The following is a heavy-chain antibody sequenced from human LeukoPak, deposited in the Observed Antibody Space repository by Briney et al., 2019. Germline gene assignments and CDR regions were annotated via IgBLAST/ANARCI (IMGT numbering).Heavy chain of an antibody. D-gene: IGHD6-13*01. CDR2: ISWDGDTT. CDR3: ARADVAAAQDY. CDR1: GFTFDDYL. V-gene: IGHV3-43*01. Sequence: GGSLRLSCAASGFTFDDYLLHWVRQAPGKGLEWVSLISWDGDTTYYADSVKGRFTISRDNAKNSLYLQMNSLRAEDTAVYYCARADVAAAQDYWGQGTLVTVSS. J-gene: IGHJ4*02.